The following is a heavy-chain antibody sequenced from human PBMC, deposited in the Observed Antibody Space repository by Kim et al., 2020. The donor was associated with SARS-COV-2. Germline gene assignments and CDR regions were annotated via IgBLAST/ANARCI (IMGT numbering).Heavy chain of an antibody. J-gene: IGHJ6*02. V-gene: IGHV1-3*01. CDR3: ARVSGLYYYYGMDV. CDR1: GYTFTSYA. Sequence: ASVKVSCKASGYTFTSYAMHWVRQAPGQRLEWMGWINAGNGNTKYSQKFQGRVTITRDTSASTAYMELSSLRSEDTAVYYCARVSGLYYYYGMDVWGQGTTVTVSS. CDR2: INAGNGNT.